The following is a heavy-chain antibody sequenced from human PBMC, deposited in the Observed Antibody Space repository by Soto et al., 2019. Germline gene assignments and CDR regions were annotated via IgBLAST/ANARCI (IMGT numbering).Heavy chain of an antibody. D-gene: IGHD3-3*01. CDR1: GFTFSSYA. Sequence: QVQLVESGGGVVQPGRSLRLSCAASGFTFSSYAMHWVRQAPGKGLEWVAVISYDGSNKYYADSVKGRFTISRDNSKNTLYLQMNSLRAEDTAVYYCGRSPIKIFGVDYWGQGTLVTVSS. V-gene: IGHV3-30-3*01. J-gene: IGHJ4*02. CDR2: ISYDGSNK. CDR3: GRSPIKIFGVDY.